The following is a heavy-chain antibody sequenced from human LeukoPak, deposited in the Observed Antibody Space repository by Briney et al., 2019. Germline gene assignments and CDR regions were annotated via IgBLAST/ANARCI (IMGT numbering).Heavy chain of an antibody. CDR2: ISGSGGST. CDR3: AKDPYYDFWSGYHYFDS. CDR1: GFTFSSYA. Sequence: PGGSLRLSCAASGFTFSSYAMSWVRQAPGQGLEWVSAISGSGGSTYYADSVKGRFTISRDNFKNARYLQMNSLRAGDTAVYYCAKDPYYDFWSGYHYFDSWGQGTLVTVSS. D-gene: IGHD3-3*01. V-gene: IGHV3-23*01. J-gene: IGHJ4*02.